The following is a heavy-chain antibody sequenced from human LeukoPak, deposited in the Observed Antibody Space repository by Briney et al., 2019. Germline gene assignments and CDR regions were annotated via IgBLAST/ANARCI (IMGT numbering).Heavy chain of an antibody. CDR3: AKDRSSYSDS. J-gene: IGHJ4*02. D-gene: IGHD3-16*01. V-gene: IGHV3-11*04. CDR1: GFTFSDYY. Sequence: KAGGSLRLSCAASGFTFSDYYMSWIHQAPGKGLEWISYISSGSNTIFYADSVQGRFTISRDNSKNSLFLQMNSLRADDTAVYFCAKDRSSYSDSWGQGTLVSVSS. CDR2: ISSGSNTI.